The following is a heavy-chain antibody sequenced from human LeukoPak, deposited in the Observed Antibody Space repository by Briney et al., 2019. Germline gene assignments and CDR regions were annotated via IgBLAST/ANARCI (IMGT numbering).Heavy chain of an antibody. D-gene: IGHD3-22*01. CDR3: ARPYDTRGYFPDY. CDR2: IYSGGST. J-gene: IGHJ4*02. Sequence: GGSLRLSCAASGFTFSSYAMSWVRQAPGKGLEWVSVIYSGGSTYYADSVKGRFTISRDNSKNTLYLQMNSLRAEDTAVYYCARPYDTRGYFPDYWGQGTLVTVSS. V-gene: IGHV3-66*04. CDR1: GFTFSSYA.